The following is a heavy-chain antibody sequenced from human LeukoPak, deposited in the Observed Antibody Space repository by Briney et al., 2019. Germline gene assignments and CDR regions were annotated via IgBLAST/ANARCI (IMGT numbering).Heavy chain of an antibody. V-gene: IGHV1-69*05. CDR2: IIPIFGTA. Sequence: SVKVSCKASGGTFSSYAMSWVRQAPGQGLEWMGGIIPIFGTANYAQKFQGRVTITTDESTSTAYMELSSLRSEDTAVYYCAARKGRGYSYGYDLDYWGQGTLVTVSS. CDR1: GGTFSSYA. J-gene: IGHJ4*02. D-gene: IGHD5-18*01. CDR3: AARKGRGYSYGYDLDY.